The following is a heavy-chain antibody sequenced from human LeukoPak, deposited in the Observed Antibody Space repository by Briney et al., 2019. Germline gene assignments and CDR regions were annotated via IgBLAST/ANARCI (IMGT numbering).Heavy chain of an antibody. V-gene: IGHV3-23*01. Sequence: GGSLRLSCAASGFTFSSYAMSWVRQPPGKGLEWVSAMSGSGGDTFYADSVKGRFTISRENFKNTLSLQMNSLRAEDTALYYCARDLSYSSGWSDYWGQGTLVSVS. CDR2: MSGSGGDT. CDR1: GFTFSSYA. J-gene: IGHJ4*02. CDR3: ARDLSYSSGWSDY. D-gene: IGHD6-13*01.